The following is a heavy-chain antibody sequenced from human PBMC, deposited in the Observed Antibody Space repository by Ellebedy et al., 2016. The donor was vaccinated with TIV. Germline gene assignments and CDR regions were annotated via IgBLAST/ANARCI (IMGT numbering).Heavy chain of an antibody. CDR1: GFTVSDSF. CDR3: AREDMVD. V-gene: IGHV3-53*01. D-gene: IGHD2-15*01. CDR2: IFGGGNT. J-gene: IGHJ4*02. Sequence: GESLKISCAASGFTVSDSFMVWVRQTPGKGLEWVSSIFGGGNTYYADSVKGRFTISRDSSKNTLYLQMNSLRLEDTALYYCAREDMVDWGQGSLVTVSS.